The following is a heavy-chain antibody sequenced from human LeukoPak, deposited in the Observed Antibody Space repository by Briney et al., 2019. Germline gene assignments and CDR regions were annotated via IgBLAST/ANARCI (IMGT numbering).Heavy chain of an antibody. CDR3: ARFSTFNCSSTSCQLDY. CDR2: INHSGST. CDR1: GGSFSGYY. D-gene: IGHD2-2*01. V-gene: IGHV4-34*01. J-gene: IGHJ4*02. Sequence: PSETLSLTCAVYGGSFSGYYWSWIRQPPGKGLEWIGEINHSGSTSYNPSLKSRVTISVDTSKNQFSLKLSSVTAADTAVYYCARFSTFNCSSTSCQLDYWGQGTLVTVSS.